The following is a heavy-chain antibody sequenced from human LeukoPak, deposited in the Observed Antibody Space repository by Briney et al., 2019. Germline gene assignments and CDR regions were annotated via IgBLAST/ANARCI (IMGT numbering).Heavy chain of an antibody. CDR1: GGSISSYY. J-gene: IGHJ1*01. CDR2: IYYSGST. D-gene: IGHD3-3*01. Sequence: SETLSLTCTVSGGSISSYYWSWIRQPPGKGLEWIGYIYYSGSTNYNPSLKSRVTISVDTSKNQFSLKLSSVTAADTAVYYCARGGDERFLEWQFQHWGQGTLVTVSS. CDR3: ARGGDERFLEWQFQH. V-gene: IGHV4-59*01.